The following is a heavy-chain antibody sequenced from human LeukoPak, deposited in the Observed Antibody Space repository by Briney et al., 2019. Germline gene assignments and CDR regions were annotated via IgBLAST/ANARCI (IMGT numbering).Heavy chain of an antibody. CDR2: IRYDGSNK. V-gene: IGHV3-30*02. CDR1: GFTFSSYG. D-gene: IGHD2-2*02. J-gene: IGHJ3*02. CDR3: ARGQSIVVVPAAIFDAFDI. Sequence: PGGSLRLSCAASGFTFSSYGMHWVRQAPGKGLEWVAFIRYDGSNKYYADSVKGRFTISRDNSKNTLYLQMNSLRAEDTAVYYCARGQSIVVVPAAIFDAFDIWGQGTMVTVSS.